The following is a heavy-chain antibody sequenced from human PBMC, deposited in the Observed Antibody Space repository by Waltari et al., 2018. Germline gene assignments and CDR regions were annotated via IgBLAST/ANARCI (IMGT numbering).Heavy chain of an antibody. J-gene: IGHJ6*03. V-gene: IGHV3-30*18. CDR1: GFTFSSYG. D-gene: IGHD6-6*01. Sequence: QVQLVESGGGVVQPGRSLRLSCAASGFTFSSYGMHWVRPAPGKGLEWVAVIWYDGSNKYYADSVKGRFTISRDNSKNTLYLQMNSLRAEDTAMYYCAKDGGRSSSRGLYYYYYYYMDVWGKGTTVTVSS. CDR3: AKDGGRSSSRGLYYYYYYYMDV. CDR2: IWYDGSNK.